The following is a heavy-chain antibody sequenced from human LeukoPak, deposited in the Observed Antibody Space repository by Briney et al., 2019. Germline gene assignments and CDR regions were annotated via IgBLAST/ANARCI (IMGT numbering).Heavy chain of an antibody. D-gene: IGHD3-10*01. CDR1: GGSISSSSYY. V-gene: IGHV4-39*07. J-gene: IGHJ5*02. Sequence: SETLSLTCTVSGGSISSSSYYWGWIRQPPGMGLEWIGSIYYSGSTYYNPSLKSRVTISVDTSKNQFSLKLSSVTAADTAVYYCARDNLMVRGVIYHWGQGTLVTVSS. CDR3: ARDNLMVRGVIYH. CDR2: IYYSGST.